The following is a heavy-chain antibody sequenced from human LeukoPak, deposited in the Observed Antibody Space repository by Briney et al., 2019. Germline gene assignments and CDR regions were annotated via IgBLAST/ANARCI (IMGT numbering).Heavy chain of an antibody. CDR2: FDPEDGET. CDR3: ATAYYYDSSGYYDY. J-gene: IGHJ4*02. CDR1: GGTFNNYA. Sequence: GASVKVSCKASGGTFNNYAFNWVRQAPGKGLEWMGGFDPEDGETIYAQKFQGRVTMTEDTSTDTAYMELSSLRSEDTAVYYCATAYYYDSSGYYDYWGQGTLVTVST. D-gene: IGHD3-22*01. V-gene: IGHV1-24*01.